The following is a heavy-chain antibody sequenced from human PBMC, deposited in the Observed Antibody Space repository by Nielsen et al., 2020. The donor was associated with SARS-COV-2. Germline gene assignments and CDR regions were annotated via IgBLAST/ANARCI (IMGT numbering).Heavy chain of an antibody. CDR1: GGTFSSYA. D-gene: IGHD2-2*01. CDR3: ARDRSITSRHYSYFYFMDI. J-gene: IGHJ6*02. V-gene: IGHV1-18*01. CDR2: ISAYNGNT. Sequence: ASVKVSCKASGGTFSSYAISWVRQAPGQGLEWMGWISAYNGNTNYAQKLQGRVTMTTDTSTSTAYMELRSLRSDDTAVYYCARDRSITSRHYSYFYFMDIWGQGTTVTVSS.